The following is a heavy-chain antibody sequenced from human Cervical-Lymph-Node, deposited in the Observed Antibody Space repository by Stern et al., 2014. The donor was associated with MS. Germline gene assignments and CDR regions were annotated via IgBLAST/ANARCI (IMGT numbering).Heavy chain of an antibody. CDR2: TYYSGVT. J-gene: IGHJ5*02. D-gene: IGHD3-22*01. CDR3: ARDLRYYYDSSGYYYRWFDP. V-gene: IGHV4-31*03. Sequence: QVQLQESGPGLVKPSQTLSLTCTVSGGSINSGGFYWIWNRQHTGTGLVWIGYTYYSGVTYYNPSLKSRVTISGDTSKNQFSLKLSSVTAADTAVYYCARDLRYYYDSSGYYYRWFDPWGQGTLVTVSS. CDR1: GGSINSGGFY.